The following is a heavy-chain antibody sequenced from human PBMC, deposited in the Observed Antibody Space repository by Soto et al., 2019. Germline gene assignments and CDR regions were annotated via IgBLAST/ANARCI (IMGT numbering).Heavy chain of an antibody. CDR3: AHRQRTVYFDY. Sequence: QITLKESGPTLVKPTQTLTLTCTFSGFSHSTSGVGVGWIRQPPGKALEWLALTYWDDDKRYSPSLKSRLTITKDTSKNQVVLTMTNMDPVDTATYYCAHRQRTVYFDYWGQGTLVTVSS. V-gene: IGHV2-5*02. CDR1: GFSHSTSGVG. D-gene: IGHD4-17*01. CDR2: TYWDDDK. J-gene: IGHJ4*02.